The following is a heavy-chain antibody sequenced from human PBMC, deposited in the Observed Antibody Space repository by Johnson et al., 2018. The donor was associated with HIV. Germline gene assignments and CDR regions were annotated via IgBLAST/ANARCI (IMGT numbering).Heavy chain of an antibody. CDR1: GFTFSSYG. CDR3: ARKGWVDACDI. J-gene: IGHJ3*02. D-gene: IGHD6-19*01. CDR2: IRYDGSDK. V-gene: IGHV3-33*08. Sequence: QVQLVESGGGVVQPGRSLRLSCAASGFTFSSYGTHWVRQAPGKGLEWVAFIRYDGSDKYYADSVKGRFTISRDNAKNSLYLQMNSLRAEDTAVYYCARKGWVDACDIWGQGTMVTVSS.